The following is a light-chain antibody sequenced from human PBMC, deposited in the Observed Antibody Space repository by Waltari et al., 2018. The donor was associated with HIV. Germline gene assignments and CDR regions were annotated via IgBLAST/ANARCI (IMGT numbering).Light chain of an antibody. J-gene: IGLJ2*01. Sequence: QSALTQPPSVPGSPGRSITIPCPGTSSDVGGYKLASGYQQHPGKAPKLMIYEVSKRPSGVSNRFSGSKSGNTASLTISGLQAEDEADYYCCSYAGSSTFVVFGGGTKLTVL. V-gene: IGLV2-23*02. CDR1: SSDVGGYKL. CDR3: CSYAGSSTFVV. CDR2: EVS.